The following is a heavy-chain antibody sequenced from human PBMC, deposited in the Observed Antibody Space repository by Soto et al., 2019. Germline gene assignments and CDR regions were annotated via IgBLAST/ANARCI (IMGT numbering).Heavy chain of an antibody. CDR2: ISYDGSNK. D-gene: IGHD6-19*01. Sequence: QVQLVESGGGVVQPGRSRSLSCAASGFTFSSYGMHWVRQAPGKGLEWVAVISYDGSNKYYADSVKGRFTISRDNSKNTLYLQMNSLRAEDTAVYYCAKDRVEAYSSGLIYYYGMDVWGQGTTVTVSS. CDR1: GFTFSSYG. CDR3: AKDRVEAYSSGLIYYYGMDV. V-gene: IGHV3-30*18. J-gene: IGHJ6*02.